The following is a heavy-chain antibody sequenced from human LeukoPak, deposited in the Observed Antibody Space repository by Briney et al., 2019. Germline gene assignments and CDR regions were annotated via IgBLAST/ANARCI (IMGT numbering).Heavy chain of an antibody. CDR3: ARRGDYDFWCCYYAPFDY. V-gene: IGHV3-23*01. CDR1: GFTFSSYA. Sequence: GGSLRLSCAASGFTFSSYAMSWVRQAPGKGLEWVSAISGSGGSTYYADSVKGRFTISRDNSKNTLYLQMNSLRAEDTAVYYCARRGDYDFWCCYYAPFDYWGQGTLVTVSS. D-gene: IGHD3-3*01. J-gene: IGHJ4*02. CDR2: ISGSGGST.